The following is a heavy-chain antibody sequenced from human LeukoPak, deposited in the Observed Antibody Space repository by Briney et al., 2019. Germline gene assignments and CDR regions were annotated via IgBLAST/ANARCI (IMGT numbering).Heavy chain of an antibody. CDR1: GFSFSNYA. CDR3: AGHHFGSGNYYKF. V-gene: IGHV3-23*01. CDR2: IDNSGGYT. D-gene: IGHD3-10*01. J-gene: IGHJ4*02. Sequence: GGSLRLSCAASGFSFSNYAMSWVRPAPGKGLAWISAIDNSGGYTYYLDSVKGGFTISRDNSRNTLYLQLSSLRAEDTAVYYCAGHHFGSGNYYKFWGQGTLVTVSS.